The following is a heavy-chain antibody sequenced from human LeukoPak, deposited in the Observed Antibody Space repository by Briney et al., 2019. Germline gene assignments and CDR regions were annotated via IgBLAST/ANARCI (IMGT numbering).Heavy chain of an antibody. CDR2: TYYRSKWYN. CDR3: ARADGDRDGYNFWFDP. Sequence: PSQTLSLTCAISGDSVSRNSAAWNWIRQSPSRGLEWQGRTYYRSKWYNDYAVSVESRITINPDTSKNQFSLQLNSVTPEDTAVYYCARADGDRDGYNFWFDPWGQGTLVTVSS. J-gene: IGHJ5*02. D-gene: IGHD5-24*01. V-gene: IGHV6-1*01. CDR1: GDSVSRNSAA.